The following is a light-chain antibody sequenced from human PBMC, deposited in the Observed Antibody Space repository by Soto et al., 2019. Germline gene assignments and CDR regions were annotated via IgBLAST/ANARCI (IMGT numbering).Light chain of an antibody. Sequence: EIVLTQSPATLSLSPGERAALSCRASQSVSSYLAWYQQKPGQAPRLLIYDASKRATGIPARFSGSGSGTDFPLTISSLEPEDFAFYFCQQRSNWPSTFGGGTKVEI. CDR1: QSVSSY. CDR2: DAS. V-gene: IGKV3-11*01. J-gene: IGKJ4*01. CDR3: QQRSNWPST.